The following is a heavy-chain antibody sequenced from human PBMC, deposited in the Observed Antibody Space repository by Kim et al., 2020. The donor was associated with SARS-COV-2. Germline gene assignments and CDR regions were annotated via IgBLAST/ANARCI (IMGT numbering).Heavy chain of an antibody. CDR3: ARDLGYYDYWFDP. J-gene: IGHJ5*02. V-gene: IGHV1-18*01. D-gene: IGHD3-22*01. Sequence: YAQKLQGRVTMTTDTSTSTAYMELRSLRSDDTAVYYCARDLGYYDYWFDPWGQGTLVTVSS.